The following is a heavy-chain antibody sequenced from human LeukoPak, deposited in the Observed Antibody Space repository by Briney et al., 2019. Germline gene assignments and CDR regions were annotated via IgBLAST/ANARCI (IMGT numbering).Heavy chain of an antibody. Sequence: GGSLRLSCAASGFTFSTSSMNWVRQAPGKGLEWVSVIYSGGSTYYADSVKGRFTISRDNSKNTLYLQMNSLRAEDTAVYYCADSSSWWDYWGQGTLVTVSS. CDR1: GFTFSTSS. CDR3: ADSSSWWDY. V-gene: IGHV3-53*01. J-gene: IGHJ4*02. CDR2: IYSGGST. D-gene: IGHD6-13*01.